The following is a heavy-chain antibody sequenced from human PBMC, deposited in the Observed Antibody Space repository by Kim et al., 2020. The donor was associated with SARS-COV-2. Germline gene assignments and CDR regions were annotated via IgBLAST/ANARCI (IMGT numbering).Heavy chain of an antibody. J-gene: IGHJ5*02. CDR1: GGSISSYY. V-gene: IGHV4-59*01. Sequence: SETLSLTCTVSGGSISSYYWSWIRQPPGKGLEWIGYIYYSGSTNYNPSLKSRVTISVDTSKNQFSLKLSSVTAADTAVDYCARETLGHCSSTSCYAGSIYNWFDPWGQGTLVTVSS. CDR3: ARETLGHCSSTSCYAGSIYNWFDP. D-gene: IGHD2-2*01. CDR2: IYYSGST.